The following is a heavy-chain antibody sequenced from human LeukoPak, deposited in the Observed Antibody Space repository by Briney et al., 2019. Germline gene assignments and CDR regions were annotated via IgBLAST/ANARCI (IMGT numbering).Heavy chain of an antibody. V-gene: IGHV4-59*01. CDR2: IYYSGST. Sequence: PSETLSLTCTVSGGSISSYYWSWIRQPPGKGLEWIGYIYYSGSTNYNPSLKSRVTIPVDTSKNQFSLKLSSVTAADTAVYYCAREETANNWFDPWGQGTLVTVSS. CDR1: GGSISSYY. CDR3: AREETANNWFDP. J-gene: IGHJ5*02. D-gene: IGHD5-24*01.